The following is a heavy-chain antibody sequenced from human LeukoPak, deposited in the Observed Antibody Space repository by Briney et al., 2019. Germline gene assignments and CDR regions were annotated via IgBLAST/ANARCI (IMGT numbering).Heavy chain of an antibody. CDR3: SRGLRWNWFDP. CDR2: IYYSGST. J-gene: IGHJ5*02. Sequence: SETLSLTCAVYGGSFSGYYWSWIRQPPGKGLEWIGYIYYSGSTNYNPSLKSRVTISVDTSKNQFSLKLSSVTAADTAVYYCSRGLRWNWFDPWGQGALVTVSS. D-gene: IGHD4-23*01. CDR1: GGSFSGYY. V-gene: IGHV4-59*01.